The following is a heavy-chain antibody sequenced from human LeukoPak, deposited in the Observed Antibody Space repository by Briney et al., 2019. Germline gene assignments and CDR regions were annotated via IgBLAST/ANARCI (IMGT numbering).Heavy chain of an antibody. D-gene: IGHD6-19*01. CDR3: ARGMRDLTREVSGTGFFDY. Sequence: PGGSLRLSCAASGFTVSSNYLGWVRQAPGKGLEWVSVTFSDYTTYYADSVRGRFTISRDNSKNTVYLQMNSLRFEDTAVYHCARGMRDLTREVSGTGFFDYWGQGTLVVVSS. V-gene: IGHV3-53*01. J-gene: IGHJ4*02. CDR2: TFSDYTT. CDR1: GFTVSSNY.